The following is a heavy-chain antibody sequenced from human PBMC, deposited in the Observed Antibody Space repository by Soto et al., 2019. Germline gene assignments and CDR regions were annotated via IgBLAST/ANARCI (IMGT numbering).Heavy chain of an antibody. CDR1: GCSISSGGYS. D-gene: IGHD3-3*01. J-gene: IGHJ5*02. V-gene: IGHV4-30-2*01. Sequence: QLQLQESGSGLVKPSQTLSLTCAVSGCSISSGGYSWSWIRQPPGKALEWIGYIYHSGSTYYNPSLKSRVTISVDRSKNQFSLNLSSVTAADTAVYYCARAGDGFWSGYWFDPWGQGTLVTVSS. CDR2: IYHSGST. CDR3: ARAGDGFWSGYWFDP.